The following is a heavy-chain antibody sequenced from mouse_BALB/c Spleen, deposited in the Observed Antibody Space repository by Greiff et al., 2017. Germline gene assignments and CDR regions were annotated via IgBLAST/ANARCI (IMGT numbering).Heavy chain of an antibody. CDR2: ISSGGSYT. CDR3: AREVRDAMDY. Sequence: DVKLVESGGGLVKPGGSLKLSCAASGFTFSSYAMSWVRQSPEKRLEWVAEISSGGSYTYYPDTVTGRFTISRDNAKNTLYLEMSSLRSEDTAMYYCAREVRDAMDYWGQGTSVTVSS. V-gene: IGHV5-9-4*01. CDR1: GFTFSSYA. J-gene: IGHJ4*01. D-gene: IGHD2-14*01.